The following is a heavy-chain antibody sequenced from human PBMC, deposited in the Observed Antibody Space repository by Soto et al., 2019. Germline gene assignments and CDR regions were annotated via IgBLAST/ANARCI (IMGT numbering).Heavy chain of an antibody. Sequence: SETLSLTCTVSGGSISSYYLSWIRQPPGKGLEWIGYIYYSGSTNYNPSLKSRVTISVDTSKNQFSLKLSSVTAADTAVYYCARDGWLHSFDYWGQGTLVTVSS. CDR3: ARDGWLHSFDY. CDR2: IYYSGST. V-gene: IGHV4-59*01. J-gene: IGHJ4*02. CDR1: GGSISSYY. D-gene: IGHD5-12*01.